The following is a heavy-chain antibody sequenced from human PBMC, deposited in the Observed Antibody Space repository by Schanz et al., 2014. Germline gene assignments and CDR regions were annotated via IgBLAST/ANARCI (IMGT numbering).Heavy chain of an antibody. Sequence: QVQLQESGPGLVKPSETLSLTCAVSGASVSSFYWSWIRQPAGKGLEWIGHVYVTGRTKYNPSLKIRVTMSVDTSQKRISLKLTSVTAADTAVYYCARTLVNGSRKWFVPWGPGTQVTVSS. J-gene: IGHJ5*02. CDR1: GASVSSFY. D-gene: IGHD3-10*01. V-gene: IGHV4-4*07. CDR2: VYVTGRT. CDR3: ARTLVNGSRKWFVP.